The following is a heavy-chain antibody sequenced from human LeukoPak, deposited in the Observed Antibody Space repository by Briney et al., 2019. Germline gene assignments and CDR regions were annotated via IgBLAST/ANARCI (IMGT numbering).Heavy chain of an antibody. Sequence: SVKVSCKASGYTFTSYGISWARQAPGQGLEWMGGIIPIFGTANYAQKFQGRVTITADKSTSTAYMELSSLRSEDTAVYYCARGVGAPGYYYYYMDVWGKGTTVTVSS. J-gene: IGHJ6*03. CDR1: GYTFTSYG. CDR3: ARGVGAPGYYYYYMDV. V-gene: IGHV1-69*06. D-gene: IGHD1-26*01. CDR2: IIPIFGTA.